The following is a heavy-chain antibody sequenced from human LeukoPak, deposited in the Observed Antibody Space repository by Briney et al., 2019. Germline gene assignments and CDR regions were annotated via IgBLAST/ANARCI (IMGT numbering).Heavy chain of an antibody. CDR1: GFTFSSYA. Sequence: GGSLRLSCAASGFTFSSYAMHWVRQAPGKGLEWVTVISYDGSNKYYTDSVKGRFTISRDNSKNTLYLEMNSLRAEDTAVYYCARDVTYYYYYMDVWGKGTMVTVSS. V-gene: IGHV3-30-3*01. D-gene: IGHD5-18*01. CDR3: ARDVTYYYYYMDV. CDR2: ISYDGSNK. J-gene: IGHJ6*03.